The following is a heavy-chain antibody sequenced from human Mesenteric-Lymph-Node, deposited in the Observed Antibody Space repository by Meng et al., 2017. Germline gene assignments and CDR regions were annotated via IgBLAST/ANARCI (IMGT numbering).Heavy chain of an antibody. CDR3: AREYCSSTSCYYFDY. Sequence: GESLKISCAASGFTFSSYSMNWVRQAPGKGLEWVSSISSSSSYIYYADSVKGRFTISRDNAKNSLYLQMNSLRAEDTAVYYCAREYCSSTSCYYFDYWGQGTLVTVSS. V-gene: IGHV3-21*01. CDR2: ISSSSSYI. J-gene: IGHJ4*02. D-gene: IGHD2-2*01. CDR1: GFTFSSYS.